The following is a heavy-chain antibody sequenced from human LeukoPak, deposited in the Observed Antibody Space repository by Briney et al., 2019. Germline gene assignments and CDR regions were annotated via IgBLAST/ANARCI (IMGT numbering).Heavy chain of an antibody. V-gene: IGHV1-18*01. J-gene: IGHJ6*02. CDR3: ARDTVMMVGSYYYGKDV. CDR2: ISAYNGNT. Sequence: GASVKVSCKASGYTFQSFGISWVRQAPGQGLEWMGWISAYNGNTHHPEKLQGRLTMTTDTPTSTAYMELRSLRSDDTAIYYCARDTVMMVGSYYYGKDVWGQGTTVTVSS. CDR1: GYTFQSFG. D-gene: IGHD2-15*01.